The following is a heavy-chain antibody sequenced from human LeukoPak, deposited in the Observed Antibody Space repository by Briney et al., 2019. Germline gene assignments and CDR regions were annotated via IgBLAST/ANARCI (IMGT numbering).Heavy chain of an antibody. CDR2: ISGSSTKT. CDR1: GFDFAGYG. Sequence: GGSLRLSCAASGFDFAGYGMSWVRQAPGKGLEWVSAISGSSTKTYYADAVKGRFTISRDNSKNMVYLQMNSLRAEDTAVYYCARDPKGYNFDYWGQGTLVTVSS. J-gene: IGHJ4*02. V-gene: IGHV3-23*01. D-gene: IGHD3-16*02. CDR3: ARDPKGYNFDY.